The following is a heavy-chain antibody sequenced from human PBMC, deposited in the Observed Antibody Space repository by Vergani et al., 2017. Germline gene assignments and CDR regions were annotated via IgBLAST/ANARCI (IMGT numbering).Heavy chain of an antibody. CDR3: ARQKGYSSSSFDY. V-gene: IGHV3-30-3*01. CDR2: ISYDGSNK. D-gene: IGHD6-6*01. CDR1: GFTFSSYA. Sequence: QVQLVESGGGVVQPGRSLRLSCAASGFTFSSYAMHWVRQAPGKGLEWVAVISYDGSNKYYADSVKGRFTISRANSKNTLYLQMNSLRAEDTAVYYCARQKGYSSSSFDYWGQGTLVTVSS. J-gene: IGHJ4*02.